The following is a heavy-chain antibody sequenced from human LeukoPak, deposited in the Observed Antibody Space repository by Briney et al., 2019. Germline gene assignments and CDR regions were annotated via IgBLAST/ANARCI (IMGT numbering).Heavy chain of an antibody. D-gene: IGHD3-10*01. CDR2: IRYDGSNK. CDR3: AKDILWFGELLQYYFDY. Sequence: GGSLRLSCAASGFTFSSYGMHWVRQAPGKGLEWVAFIRYDGSNKYYADSVKGRFTISRDNSKNTLYLQMNSLRAEDTAVYYCAKDILWFGELLQYYFDYWGQGTLVTVSS. CDR1: GFTFSSYG. J-gene: IGHJ4*02. V-gene: IGHV3-30*02.